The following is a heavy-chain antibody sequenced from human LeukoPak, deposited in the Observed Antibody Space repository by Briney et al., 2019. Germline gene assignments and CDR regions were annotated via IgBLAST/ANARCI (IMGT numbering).Heavy chain of an antibody. CDR3: ARGRVRWEEYYFDY. V-gene: IGHV4-34*01. CDR1: GGSFSGYY. J-gene: IGHJ4*02. Sequence: SETLSLTCAVYGGSFSGYYWSWIRQPPGKGLEWIGEINHSGSTNYNPSLKSRVTISVDTSKNQFSLKLSSVSAADTAVYYCARGRVRWEEYYFDYWGQGTLVTVSS. D-gene: IGHD1-26*01. CDR2: INHSGST.